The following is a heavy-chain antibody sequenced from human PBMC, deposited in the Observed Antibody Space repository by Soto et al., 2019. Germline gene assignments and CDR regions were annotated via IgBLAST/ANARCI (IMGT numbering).Heavy chain of an antibody. J-gene: IGHJ4*02. CDR3: ARNLFDSRGYPPEV. D-gene: IGHD3-22*01. V-gene: IGHV4-4*02. CDR2: IFHTGNT. Sequence: TSETLCVTRTIAGGKSISGRGWSWVRQPPGEGLEWIGEIFHTGNTDYKPSLKSRVSILLDKSKNQFSLNLDSVTAADTAVYYCARNLFDSRGYPPEVWGQGILVTVSS. CDR1: GGKSISGRG.